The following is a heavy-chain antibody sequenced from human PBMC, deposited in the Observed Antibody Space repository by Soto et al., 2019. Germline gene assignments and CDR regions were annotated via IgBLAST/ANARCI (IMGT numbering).Heavy chain of an antibody. D-gene: IGHD6-13*01. Sequence: GSVKVSCKASGYTFTSYGISWVRQAPGQGLEWMGWISAYNGNTNYAQKLQGRVTMTTDTSTSTAYMELRGLRSDDTAVYYCARDRAAAGPHDAFDIWGQGTMVTVSS. CDR2: ISAYNGNT. CDR1: GYTFTSYG. J-gene: IGHJ3*02. CDR3: ARDRAAAGPHDAFDI. V-gene: IGHV1-18*01.